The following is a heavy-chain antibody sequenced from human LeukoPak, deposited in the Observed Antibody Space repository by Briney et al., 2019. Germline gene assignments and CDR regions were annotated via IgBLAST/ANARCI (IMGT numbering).Heavy chain of an antibody. V-gene: IGHV1-69*05. CDR3: ARALMGEVPAAMDHYYYYYMDV. J-gene: IGHJ6*03. CDR2: IIPIFGTA. Sequence: ASVKVSCKASGYTFTSYGISWVRQAPGQGLEWMGGIIPIFGTANYAQKFQGRVTITTDESTSTAYMELSSLRSEDTAVYYCARALMGEVPAAMDHYYYYYMDVWGKGTTVTVSS. D-gene: IGHD2-2*01. CDR1: GYTFTSYG.